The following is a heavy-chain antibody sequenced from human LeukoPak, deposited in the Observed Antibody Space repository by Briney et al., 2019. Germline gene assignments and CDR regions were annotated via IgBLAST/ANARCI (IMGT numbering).Heavy chain of an antibody. CDR3: ARGPNYVWGSYRYFDY. CDR2: IYYSGST. Sequence: LRLSCAVSGFIVSSNYMTWVRQAPGKGLEWIGYIYYSGSTYYNPSLKSRVTISVDTSKNQFSLKLSSVTAADTAVYYCARGPNYVWGSYRYFDYWGQGTLVTVSS. J-gene: IGHJ4*02. CDR1: GFIVSSNY. D-gene: IGHD3-16*02. V-gene: IGHV4-30-4*08.